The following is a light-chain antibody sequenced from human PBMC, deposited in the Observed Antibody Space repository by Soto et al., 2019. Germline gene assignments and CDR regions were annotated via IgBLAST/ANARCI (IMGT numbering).Light chain of an antibody. Sequence: QSALTQPRSVSGSPGQSVTISCTGTSSDVGGYNYVSWYQQHPGTAPKLMIYDVSKRPSGVPDRFSGSKSGNTASLTISGLHAEDEAYYYCCSYAGIYTWVFGGGTKLTVL. CDR3: CSYAGIYTWV. V-gene: IGLV2-11*01. CDR1: SSDVGGYNY. J-gene: IGLJ3*02. CDR2: DVS.